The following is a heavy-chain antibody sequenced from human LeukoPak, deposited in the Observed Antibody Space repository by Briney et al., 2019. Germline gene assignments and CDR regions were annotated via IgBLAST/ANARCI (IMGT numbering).Heavy chain of an antibody. V-gene: IGHV1-24*01. D-gene: IGHD3-3*01. Sequence: ASVKVSCKVSGYTLTELSMHWVRQAPGKGLEWMGGFDPEDGETIYAQKFQGRVTMTEDTSTDTAYMELSSLRSEDTAVYYCATDHVWDFWSGYRDYWGQGTLVTVSS. CDR2: FDPEDGET. CDR1: GYTLTELS. CDR3: ATDHVWDFWSGYRDY. J-gene: IGHJ4*02.